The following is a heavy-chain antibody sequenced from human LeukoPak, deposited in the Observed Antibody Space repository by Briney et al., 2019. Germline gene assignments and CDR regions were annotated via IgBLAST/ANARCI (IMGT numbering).Heavy chain of an antibody. Sequence: ASVTVSCKASGYTFTSYDINWVRQATGQGLEWMGWMNPNSGNTGYAQKFQGRVTMTRNTSISTAYMELSSLRSEDTAVYYCARGVVVVAADDYWGQGTLVTVSS. CDR2: MNPNSGNT. CDR1: GYTFTSYD. V-gene: IGHV1-8*01. J-gene: IGHJ4*02. D-gene: IGHD2-15*01. CDR3: ARGVVVVAADDY.